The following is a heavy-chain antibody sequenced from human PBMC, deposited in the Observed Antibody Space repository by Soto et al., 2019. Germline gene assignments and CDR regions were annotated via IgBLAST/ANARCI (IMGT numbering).Heavy chain of an antibody. CDR2: ISSSGDTT. CDR1: GFTFTTYA. D-gene: IGHD3-22*01. V-gene: IGHV3-23*01. J-gene: IGHJ4*02. CDR3: ATAGNYDSSGRDF. Sequence: EVQLLESGGGLVQPGGSLRLSCAPSGFTFTTYAMSWVRQAPGKGLEWVSAISSSGDTTYYADSVKGRFTISRDNSKNTLFLQMNSLRAEDTALYYCATAGNYDSSGRDFWGQGTLVTVSS.